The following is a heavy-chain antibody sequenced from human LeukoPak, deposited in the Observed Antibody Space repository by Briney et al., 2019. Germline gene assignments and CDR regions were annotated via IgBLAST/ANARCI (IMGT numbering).Heavy chain of an antibody. CDR3: AKDHHYYDSSGHPY. D-gene: IGHD3-22*01. V-gene: IGHV3-30*04. Sequence: GGSLRLSCAASGFTFSSYAMHWVRQAPGKGLEWVAVISYDGSNKYYADSVKGRFTISRDNSKNTLYLQMNSLRAEDTAVYYCAKDHHYYDSSGHPYWGQGTLVTVSS. CDR2: ISYDGSNK. J-gene: IGHJ4*02. CDR1: GFTFSSYA.